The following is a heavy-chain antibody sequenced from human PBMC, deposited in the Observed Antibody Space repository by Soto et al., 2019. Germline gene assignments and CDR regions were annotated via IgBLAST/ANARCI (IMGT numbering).Heavy chain of an antibody. V-gene: IGHV4-39*01. CDR1: GGSISSSSYY. D-gene: IGHD3-10*01. CDR2: IYYSGST. Sequence: SETLSLTCTVSGGSISSSSYYWGWIRQPPGKGLEWIGSIYYSGSTYYNPSLKSRVTISVDTSKNQFSLKLSSVTAADTAVYYCARLWGYMVRGVISDYYYMDVWGKGTTVTVSS. CDR3: ARLWGYMVRGVISDYYYMDV. J-gene: IGHJ6*03.